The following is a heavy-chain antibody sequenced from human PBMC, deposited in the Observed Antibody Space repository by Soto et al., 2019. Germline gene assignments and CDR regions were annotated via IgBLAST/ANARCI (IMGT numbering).Heavy chain of an antibody. V-gene: IGHV4-4*07. CDR1: GDSISDYY. D-gene: IGHD6-19*01. J-gene: IGHJ6*02. CDR3: ARMYNSGFYRPEGDYYFYGMDV. CDR2: FYSGST. Sequence: QVQLRESGPGLVKPSETLSVTCTVSGDSISDYYWSWIRQPAGKGLEWIGRFYSGSTKSNPSLKRPGTMSADTSKNQFSLSLRSVTAADTAIYFCARMYNSGFYRPEGDYYFYGMDVWGQGTTVTVSS.